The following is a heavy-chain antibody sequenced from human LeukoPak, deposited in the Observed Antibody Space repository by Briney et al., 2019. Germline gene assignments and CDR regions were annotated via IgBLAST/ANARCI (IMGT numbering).Heavy chain of an antibody. Sequence: RGASVRVSCKASGGTFSSYAISWVRQAPGQRLEWMGCINAGNGNTKYSQKFQGRVTITRDTSASTAYMELSSLRSEDTAVYYCARGDDYGDYGDYWGQGTLVTVSS. CDR3: ARGDDYGDYGDY. V-gene: IGHV1-3*01. CDR1: GGTFSSYA. CDR2: INAGNGNT. J-gene: IGHJ4*02. D-gene: IGHD4-17*01.